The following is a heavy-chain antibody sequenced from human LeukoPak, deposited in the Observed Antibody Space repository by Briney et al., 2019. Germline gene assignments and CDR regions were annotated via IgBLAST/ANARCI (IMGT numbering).Heavy chain of an antibody. Sequence: PGGSLRLSCAASGFTFSSYAMHWVRQAPGKGLEWVAVISYDGSNKYYADSVKGRFTISRDNSKNTLYLQMNSLRAEDTAVYYCACLWIQLWPWGAGNYFDYWGQGTLVTVSS. CDR3: ACLWIQLWPWGAGNYFDY. CDR1: GFTFSSYA. V-gene: IGHV3-30*04. D-gene: IGHD5-18*01. J-gene: IGHJ4*02. CDR2: ISYDGSNK.